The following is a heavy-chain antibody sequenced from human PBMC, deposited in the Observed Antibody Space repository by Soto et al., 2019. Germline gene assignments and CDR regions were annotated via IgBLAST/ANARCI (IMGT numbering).Heavy chain of an antibody. J-gene: IGHJ3*02. CDR2: IIPMFGTA. CDR1: GGTFSTYA. Sequence: QVQLVQSGAEVRKPGSSVKVSCKASGGTFSTYAISWVRQAPGQGLEWMGGIIPMFGTAKYAQRFQGRFTITADGSTSIASMELTSLRSEDTALYFCARTQGAEFQLLYAFDIWGQGTMVTVSS. V-gene: IGHV1-69*01. D-gene: IGHD2-2*01. CDR3: ARTQGAEFQLLYAFDI.